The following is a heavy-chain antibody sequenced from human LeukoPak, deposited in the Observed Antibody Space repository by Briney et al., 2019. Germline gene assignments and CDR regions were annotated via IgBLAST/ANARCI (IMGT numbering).Heavy chain of an antibody. Sequence: PGRSLRLSCAASGFTFSSYGMHWVRQAPGKGLEWVAVISYDGSNKYYADSVKGRFTISRDNSKKTLYLQMNSLRAEDTAVYYCAKEFGAAAASDYYYMDVWGKGTTVTVSS. CDR1: GFTFSSYG. D-gene: IGHD6-13*01. CDR3: AKEFGAAAASDYYYMDV. J-gene: IGHJ6*03. CDR2: ISYDGSNK. V-gene: IGHV3-30*18.